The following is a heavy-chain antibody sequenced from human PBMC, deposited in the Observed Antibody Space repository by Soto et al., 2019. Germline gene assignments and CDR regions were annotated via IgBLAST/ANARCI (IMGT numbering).Heavy chain of an antibody. CDR1: GGTFSSYA. V-gene: IGHV1-69*06. Sequence: SVKVSCKASGGTFSSYAISWVRQAPGQGLEWMGGIIPIFGTANYAQKFQGRVTITADKSTSTAYRELSSPRSEDTAVYYCARTNYGANLVGYFDYWGQGTMVTVSS. J-gene: IGHJ4*02. D-gene: IGHD4-17*01. CDR3: ARTNYGANLVGYFDY. CDR2: IIPIFGTA.